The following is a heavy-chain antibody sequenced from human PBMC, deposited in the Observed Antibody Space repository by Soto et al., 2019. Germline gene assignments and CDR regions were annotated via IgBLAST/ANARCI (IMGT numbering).Heavy chain of an antibody. Sequence: SQTLSLTCAISGDSVSSNSAAWNWIRQSPSRSLEWLGRTYYRSKWYNDYSISVKSRITINPDTSKNQFSLQLNSVTPEDTAVYYCARGIYSSSGYYYGMDVWGQGTTVTVSS. CDR1: GDSVSSNSAA. CDR2: TYYRSKWYN. J-gene: IGHJ6*02. CDR3: ARGIYSSSGYYYGMDV. D-gene: IGHD6-6*01. V-gene: IGHV6-1*01.